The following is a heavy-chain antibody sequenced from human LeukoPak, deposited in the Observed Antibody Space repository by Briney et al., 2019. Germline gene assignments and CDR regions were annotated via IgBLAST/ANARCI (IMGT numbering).Heavy chain of an antibody. CDR1: GFTFNSYA. Sequence: GGSLRLSCAASGFTFNSYAMSWVRQAPGKGLEWVSAIRDSGSSTHYADSVKGRFTTSRDNSKNTLFLQMNSLRAEDTAIYYCAKYGPQDSGSSHFDYWGQGALVTVSS. CDR3: AKYGPQDSGSSHFDY. CDR2: IRDSGSST. J-gene: IGHJ4*02. D-gene: IGHD1-26*01. V-gene: IGHV3-23*01.